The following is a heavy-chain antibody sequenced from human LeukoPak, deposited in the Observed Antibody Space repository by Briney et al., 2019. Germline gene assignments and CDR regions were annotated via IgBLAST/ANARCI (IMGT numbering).Heavy chain of an antibody. CDR3: AGGSVGRFDP. V-gene: IGHV1-69*04. CDR2: IIPILGIA. Sequence: SVKVSCKASGCTFSSYAISWVRQAPGQGLEWMGRIIPILGIANYAQKVQGRVTITADKSTSTAYMKLSSLRSEDTAVYYWAGGSVGRFDPWGQGTLVTVSS. CDR1: GCTFSSYA. J-gene: IGHJ5*02.